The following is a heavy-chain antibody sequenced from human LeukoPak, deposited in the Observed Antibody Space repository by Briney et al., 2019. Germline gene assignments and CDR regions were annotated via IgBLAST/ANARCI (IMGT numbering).Heavy chain of an antibody. D-gene: IGHD6-19*01. CDR2: IYTSGST. CDR1: GGSISSYY. V-gene: IGHV4-4*07. Sequence: SETLSLTCTVSGGSISSYYWSWIRQPAGKGLDWIGRIYTSGSTNYNPSLKSRVTMSVDTSKNQFSLKLSSVTAADTAVYYCARVGYSSGWYDGDYFDYWGQGTLVTVSS. CDR3: ARVGYSSGWYDGDYFDY. J-gene: IGHJ4*02.